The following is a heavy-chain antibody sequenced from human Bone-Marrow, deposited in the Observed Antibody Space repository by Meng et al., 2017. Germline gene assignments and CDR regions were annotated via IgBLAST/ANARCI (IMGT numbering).Heavy chain of an antibody. D-gene: IGHD2-21*02. CDR2: INTDASST. Sequence: GESLKISCAASGFTFSSYNMHWVRQTPGEGLVWVSRINTDASSTTYADSVKGRFTISRDDAKNTVYLQMNSLRAEDTAVYYCARGADWVIFDHWGQGALVTVSS. V-gene: IGHV3-74*03. CDR1: GFTFSSYN. J-gene: IGHJ4*02. CDR3: ARGADWVIFDH.